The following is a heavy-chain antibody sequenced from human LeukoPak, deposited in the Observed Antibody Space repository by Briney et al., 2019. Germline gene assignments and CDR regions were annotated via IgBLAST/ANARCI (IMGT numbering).Heavy chain of an antibody. Sequence: TETLSLTCTVSGGSISSSSYYWGWIRQPPGKGLEWIGSIYYSGSTYYNPSLKSRVTISVDTSKNQFSLKLSSVTAADTAVYYCARHVIAIVAFDIWGQGTMVTVSS. CDR2: IYYSGST. CDR3: ARHVIAIVAFDI. J-gene: IGHJ3*02. D-gene: IGHD3-22*01. CDR1: GGSISSSSYY. V-gene: IGHV4-39*01.